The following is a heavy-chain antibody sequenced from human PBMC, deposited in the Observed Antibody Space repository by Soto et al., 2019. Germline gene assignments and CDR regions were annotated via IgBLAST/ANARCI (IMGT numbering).Heavy chain of an antibody. CDR1: GYTFTSYD. J-gene: IGHJ6*02. V-gene: IGHV1-8*01. CDR3: AREYYYGSGGGSYYYYYGMDV. CDR2: MNPNSGNT. Sequence: ASVKVSCKASGYTFTSYDINWVRQATGQGLEWMGWMNPNSGNTGYAQKFQGRVTMTRNTSISTAYMELSSLRSEDTAVYYCAREYYYGSGGGSYYYYYGMDVWGQGTTVT. D-gene: IGHD3-10*01.